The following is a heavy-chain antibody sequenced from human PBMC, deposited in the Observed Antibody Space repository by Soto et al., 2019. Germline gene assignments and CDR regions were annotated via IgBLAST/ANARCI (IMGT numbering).Heavy chain of an antibody. CDR3: ARHGVSPPALDY. CDR2: IYYSGST. V-gene: IGHV4-59*08. CDR1: GGSISSYY. D-gene: IGHD2-2*01. J-gene: IGHJ4*02. Sequence: SETLSLTCTVSGGSISSYYWSWIRQPPGKGLEWIGYIYYSGSTNYNPSLKSRVTISVDTSKNQFSLKLSSVTAADTAVYYCARHGVSPPALDYWGQGTLVTVSS.